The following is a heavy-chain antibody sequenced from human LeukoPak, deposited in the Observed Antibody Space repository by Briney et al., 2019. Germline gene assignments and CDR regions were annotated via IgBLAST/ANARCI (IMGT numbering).Heavy chain of an antibody. D-gene: IGHD3-22*01. CDR1: GYTFTSYD. V-gene: IGHV1-8*01. CDR3: ARGLSSYSITMIVVAGMNY. Sequence: ASVKVSFKASGYTFTSYDINWVRQATGQGLEGMGWMNPNSGNTGYAQKFQGRVTMTRNTSISTDYTELSSLRSEDTAVYYCARGLSSYSITMIVVAGMNYWGQGTLVTVSS. CDR2: MNPNSGNT. J-gene: IGHJ4*02.